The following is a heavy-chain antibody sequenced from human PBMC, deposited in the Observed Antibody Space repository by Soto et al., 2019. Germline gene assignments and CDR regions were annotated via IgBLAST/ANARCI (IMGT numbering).Heavy chain of an antibody. Sequence: QVQLVQSGAEVKKPGASVKVSCKASGYTFTSYYMHWLRQAPGQGLEWMGIINPSGGSTSYAQKFQGRGTMTRDTSTSTVYMELSSLRSEDTAVYYCARDDSYYYDSSGYYFNYYYGMDVWGQGTTVTVSS. CDR2: INPSGGST. D-gene: IGHD3-22*01. V-gene: IGHV1-46*01. CDR1: GYTFTSYY. J-gene: IGHJ6*02. CDR3: ARDDSYYYDSSGYYFNYYYGMDV.